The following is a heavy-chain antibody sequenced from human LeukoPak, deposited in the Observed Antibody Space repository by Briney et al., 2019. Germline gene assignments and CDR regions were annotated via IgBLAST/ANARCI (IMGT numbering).Heavy chain of an antibody. V-gene: IGHV4-59*12. D-gene: IGHD3-3*01. CDR2: IYYSGST. CDR3: ARGCITIFGVVIITNNWFDP. Sequence: SETLSLTCTVSGGSISSYYWSWIRQPPGKGLEWIAYIYYSGSTNYNPSLKSRVTISVDTSKNQFSLKLSSVTAADTAVYYCARGCITIFGVVIITNNWFDPWGQGTLVTVSS. CDR1: GGSISSYY. J-gene: IGHJ5*02.